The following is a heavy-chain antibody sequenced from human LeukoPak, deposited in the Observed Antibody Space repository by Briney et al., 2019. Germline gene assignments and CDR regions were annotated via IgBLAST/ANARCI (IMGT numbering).Heavy chain of an antibody. CDR3: AKDGGMVVAARNPDY. D-gene: IGHD2-15*01. CDR2: MNPNSGNT. Sequence: ASVKVSCKASGYTFTSYDINWVRQATGQGLEWMGWMNPNSGNTGYAQKFQGRVTMTRNTSISTAYMELSSLRSEDTAVYYCAKDGGMVVAARNPDYWGQGTLVTVSS. V-gene: IGHV1-8*01. J-gene: IGHJ4*02. CDR1: GYTFTSYD.